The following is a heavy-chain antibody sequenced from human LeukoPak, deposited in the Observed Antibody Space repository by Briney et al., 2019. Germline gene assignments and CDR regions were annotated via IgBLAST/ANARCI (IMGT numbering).Heavy chain of an antibody. Sequence: GGSLRLSCAASGFTFDDYAMHSVRHAPGKGLEWVSGISWNSGRIGYANSVKGRFTMSRDNAKNSLYLQINSLRAEDTAVYYCAKMPHILTGYYNRAYFQHWGQGTLVTVSS. CDR1: GFTFDDYA. CDR3: AKMPHILTGYYNRAYFQH. J-gene: IGHJ1*01. D-gene: IGHD3-9*01. CDR2: ISWNSGRI. V-gene: IGHV3-9*01.